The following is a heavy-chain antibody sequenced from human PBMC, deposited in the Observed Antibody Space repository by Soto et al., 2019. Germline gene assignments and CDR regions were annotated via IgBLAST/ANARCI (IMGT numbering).Heavy chain of an antibody. CDR3: AGVASGSTWYYFDY. Sequence: QVQLVQSGAEVKKPGSSVRVSCKASGDTLTKYAISWLRQAPGQGLEWMGGIVPAFGTVNYAQSFKDRVMITADKSTDTSYMELSSLTGEDTAVYYCAGVASGSTWYYFDYWGQGTLVTVSS. CDR2: IVPAFGTV. J-gene: IGHJ4*02. D-gene: IGHD6-13*01. CDR1: GDTLTKYA. V-gene: IGHV1-69*06.